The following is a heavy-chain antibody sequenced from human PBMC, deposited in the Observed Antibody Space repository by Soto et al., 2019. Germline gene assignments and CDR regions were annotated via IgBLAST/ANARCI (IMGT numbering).Heavy chain of an antibody. CDR2: ISGSGGST. V-gene: IGHV3-23*01. CDR3: AKDTVVTHTFYYYYYGMDV. J-gene: IGHJ6*02. Sequence: EVQLLESGGGLVQPGGSLRLSCAASGFTFSSYAMSWVRQAPGKGLEWVSAISGSGGSTYYADSVKGRFTISRDNSKNTLYLQMNSLRAEDTAVYYCAKDTVVTHTFYYYYYGMDVWGQGTTVTVSS. CDR1: GFTFSSYA. D-gene: IGHD2-21*02.